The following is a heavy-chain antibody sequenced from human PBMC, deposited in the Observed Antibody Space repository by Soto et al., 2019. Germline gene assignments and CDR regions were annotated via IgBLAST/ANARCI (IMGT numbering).Heavy chain of an antibody. CDR1: GGTFSTYA. Sequence: QVQLVQPGAELKKPGSSVKVSCKASGGTFSTYAINWVRQAPGQGLEWMGGILPILGPPNYAQKFKGRVTIAADESTSTAYMELTSLRSEDTAIYYCARVGGGAYNSWGQGTLVTVSS. CDR2: ILPILGPP. V-gene: IGHV1-69*01. J-gene: IGHJ4*02. D-gene: IGHD3-10*01. CDR3: ARVGGGAYNS.